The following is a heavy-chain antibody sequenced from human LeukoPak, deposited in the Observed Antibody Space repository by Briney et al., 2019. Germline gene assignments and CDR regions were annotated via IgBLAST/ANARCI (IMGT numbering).Heavy chain of an antibody. D-gene: IGHD3-10*01. CDR3: ARDNMVRGVIISRWFDP. V-gene: IGHV3-74*01. J-gene: IGHJ5*02. CDR1: GFTFSSYW. CDR2: INSDGSST. Sequence: GGSLRLSCAASGFTFSSYWMHWVRQAPGKGLVWVSRINSDGSSTSYADSVKGRFTISRDNAKNSLYLQMNSLRAEDTAVYYCARDNMVRGVIISRWFDPWGQGTLVTVSS.